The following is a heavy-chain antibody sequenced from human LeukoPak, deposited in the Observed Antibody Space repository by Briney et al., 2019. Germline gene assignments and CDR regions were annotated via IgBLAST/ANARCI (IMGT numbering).Heavy chain of an antibody. J-gene: IGHJ4*02. Sequence: GGSLRLSCAASGFTFSFYWMNWVRQAPGKGLEWVANIKQDGSEKYYVDSVKGRFTISRDNAKNSLYLQMNSLRAEDTAVYYCASRGDWGQGTLVTVSS. CDR3: ASRGD. CDR2: IKQDGSEK. V-gene: IGHV3-7*01. CDR1: GFTFSFYW.